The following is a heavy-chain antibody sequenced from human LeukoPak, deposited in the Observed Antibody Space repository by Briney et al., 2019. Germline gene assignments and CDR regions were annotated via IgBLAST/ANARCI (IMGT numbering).Heavy chain of an antibody. CDR3: ARDLATMVRGVKIYGMDV. CDR2: IIPIFGTA. J-gene: IGHJ6*04. CDR1: GGTFSSYA. V-gene: IGHV1-69*06. D-gene: IGHD3-10*01. Sequence: ASVKVSCKASGGTFSSYAISWVRQAPGQGLEWMGGIIPIFGTANYAQKFQGRVTITADKSTSTAYMELSSLRSEDTAVYYCARDLATMVRGVKIYGMDVWGKGTTVTASS.